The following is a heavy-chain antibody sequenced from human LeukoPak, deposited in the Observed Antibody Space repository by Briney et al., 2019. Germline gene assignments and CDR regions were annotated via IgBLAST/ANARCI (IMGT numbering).Heavy chain of an antibody. D-gene: IGHD3-10*01. CDR2: IYPCDSDP. Sequence: IYPCDSDPTYSPSFQRQVTLSPDNSITTASLQWSSLKASDTAMYYCARQHMVRGQKSFDYWGQGTLVTVSS. V-gene: IGHV5-51*01. J-gene: IGHJ4*02. CDR3: ARQHMVRGQKSFDY.